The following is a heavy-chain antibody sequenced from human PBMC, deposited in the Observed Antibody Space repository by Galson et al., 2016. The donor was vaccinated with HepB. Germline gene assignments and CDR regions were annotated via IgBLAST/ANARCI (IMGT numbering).Heavy chain of an antibody. CDR2: VWSDGSKK. V-gene: IGHV3-33*06. CDR3: AKMQGYFDY. CDR1: GFTFSSYG. D-gene: IGHD6-13*01. J-gene: IGHJ4*02. Sequence: SLRLSCAASGFTFSSYGMHWVRQTPGKGLEWVAVVWSDGSKKYYVDSVKGRFTISRDNSNDTLYLQMNSLTADDTAVYYCAKMQGYFDYWGQGTLVTVSS.